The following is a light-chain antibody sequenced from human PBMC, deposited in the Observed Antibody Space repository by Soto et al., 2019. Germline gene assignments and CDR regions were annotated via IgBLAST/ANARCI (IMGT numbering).Light chain of an antibody. CDR3: PSYDSSLSGWV. CDR1: SSNIGAGYD. Sequence: QSVLTQPPSVPGAPGQRVTISCTGSSSNIGAGYDVHWYQQLPGTAPKLLIYSNNNRPSGVPDRFSGSKSGTSASLAITGLQAEDEADYYCPSYDSSLSGWVFGGGTKLTVL. V-gene: IGLV1-40*01. CDR2: SNN. J-gene: IGLJ3*02.